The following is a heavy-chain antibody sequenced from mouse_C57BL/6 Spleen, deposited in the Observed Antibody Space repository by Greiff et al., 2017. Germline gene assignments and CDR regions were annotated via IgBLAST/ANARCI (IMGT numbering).Heavy chain of an antibody. CDR3: ARYMRGKVHYFDY. CDR1: GYTFTGYW. CDR2: ILPGSGST. J-gene: IGHJ2*01. D-gene: IGHD1-3*01. V-gene: IGHV1-9*01. Sequence: VQLQQSGAELMKPGASVKLSCKATGYTFTGYWIEWVKQRPGHGLEWIGEILPGSGSTNYNAKFKGKATFTADTSSNTAYMQLSSLTTEDSAIYYCARYMRGKVHYFDYWGQGTTLTVSS.